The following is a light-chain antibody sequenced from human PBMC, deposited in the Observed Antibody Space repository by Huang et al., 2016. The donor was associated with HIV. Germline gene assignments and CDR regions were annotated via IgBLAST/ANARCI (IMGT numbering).Light chain of an antibody. CDR2: GAS. V-gene: IGKV1-39*01. J-gene: IGKJ2*01. Sequence: DIQMTQSPSSLSASVGDRVIISCRASQSINKYLNWYQQMPGKAPKLLIYGASTLQRWVSSRFSGRVSGTEFTLTIGSLQPEDAATYNCQQSYKAPRTFGQGTLLEI. CDR3: QQSYKAPRT. CDR1: QSINKY.